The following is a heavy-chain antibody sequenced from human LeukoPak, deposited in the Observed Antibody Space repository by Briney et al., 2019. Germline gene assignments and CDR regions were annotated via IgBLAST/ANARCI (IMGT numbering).Heavy chain of an antibody. CDR2: INPNSGGT. Sequence: GASVKVSCKASGYTFTGYYMHWVRQAPGQGLERMGWINPNSGGTNCAQKFQGRVTMTRDTSISIAYMELSRLRSDDTAVYYCARSAPLESSGCSYWGQGTLVTVSS. CDR3: ARSAPLESSGCSY. CDR1: GYTFTGYY. V-gene: IGHV1-2*02. J-gene: IGHJ4*02. D-gene: IGHD6-19*01.